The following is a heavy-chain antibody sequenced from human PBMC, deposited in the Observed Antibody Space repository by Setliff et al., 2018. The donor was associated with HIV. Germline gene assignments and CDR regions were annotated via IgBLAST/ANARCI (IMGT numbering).Heavy chain of an antibody. Sequence: PGGSLRLSCEASGFGFDIYGMHWVRQAPGKGLEWLATISFDGSYIYYTDSVEGRFTISRDNSKNTLFLQMNSLRIEDTATYYCAQVWFGGAHFRWGQGTLVTVSS. J-gene: IGHJ4*02. V-gene: IGHV3-30*18. D-gene: IGHD3-10*01. CDR1: GFGFDIYG. CDR3: AQVWFGGAHFR. CDR2: ISFDGSYI.